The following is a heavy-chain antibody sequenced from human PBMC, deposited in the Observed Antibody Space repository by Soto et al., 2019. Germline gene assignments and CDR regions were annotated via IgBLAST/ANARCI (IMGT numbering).Heavy chain of an antibody. CDR2: ISAYNGNT. Sequence: QVQLVQSGAEVKKPGASVKVSCKASGYTFTSYGISWVRQAPGQGLEWMGWISAYNGNTNYAQKLQGRVTMTTDTHTXXAYMELRSLRSDDTAVYYCARRTRWPGGRYNWFDPWGQGTLVTVSS. D-gene: IGHD1-1*01. CDR3: ARRTRWPGGRYNWFDP. V-gene: IGHV1-18*01. CDR1: GYTFTSYG. J-gene: IGHJ5*02.